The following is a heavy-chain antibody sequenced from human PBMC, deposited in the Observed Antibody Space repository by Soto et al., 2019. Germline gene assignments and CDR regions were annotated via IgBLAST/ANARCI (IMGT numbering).Heavy chain of an antibody. CDR2: MNPNSGNT. CDR3: ARVLEGGAFDI. V-gene: IGHV1-8*01. J-gene: IGHJ3*02. Sequence: QVQLVQSGAEVKKPGASVKVSCKASGYTFTSYDINWVRQATGQGLEWMGWMNPNSGNTGYAQKCQGXXTXTXXTSISTAYMELSSLRSEDAAVYYCARVLEGGAFDIWGQGTMVTVSS. CDR1: GYTFTSYD. D-gene: IGHD3-16*01.